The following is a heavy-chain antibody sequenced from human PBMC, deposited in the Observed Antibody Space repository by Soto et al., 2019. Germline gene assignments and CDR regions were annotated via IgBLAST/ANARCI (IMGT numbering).Heavy chain of an antibody. D-gene: IGHD6-13*01. J-gene: IGHJ3*02. CDR1: ESIFSGYG. CDR3: ARSIAAHDAFDI. Sequence: GGSLRLSCVVSESIFSGYGMHWVRQAPGKGLEWVAIIRYDGSNIYYADSVKGRFAVSRDNSKNTLYLQMDSLRAEDTAVYYCARSIAAHDAFDIWGQGTMVTVSS. CDR2: IRYDGSNI. V-gene: IGHV3-33*01.